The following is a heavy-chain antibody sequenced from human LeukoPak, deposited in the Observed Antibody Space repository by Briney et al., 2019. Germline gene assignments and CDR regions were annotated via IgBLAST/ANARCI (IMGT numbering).Heavy chain of an antibody. V-gene: IGHV5-51*01. CDR1: GYQFSNFW. J-gene: IGHJ4*02. CDR2: IYSGDSET. Sequence: GESLKISFQASGYQFSNFWIGWVRQLPGKGLEWMGIIYSGDSETRYSPSFQGQVTISADKSINTAYLQWSSLKASDTAMYYCASLVSNSADYWGQGTLVTVSS. D-gene: IGHD4-11*01. CDR3: ASLVSNSADY.